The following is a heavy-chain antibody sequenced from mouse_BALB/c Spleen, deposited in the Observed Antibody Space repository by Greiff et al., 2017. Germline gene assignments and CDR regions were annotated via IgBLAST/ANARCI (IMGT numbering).Heavy chain of an antibody. CDR1: GYSITSDYA. CDR3: ARGIRYEGYFDV. J-gene: IGHJ1*01. CDR2: ISYSGST. Sequence: DVKLQESGPSLVKPSQSLSLTCTVTGYSITSDYAWNWIRQFPGNKLEWMGYISYSGSTSYNPSLKSRISITRDTSKNQFFLQLNSVTTEDTATYYCARGIRYEGYFDVWGAGTTVTVSS. V-gene: IGHV3-2*02. D-gene: IGHD2-14*01.